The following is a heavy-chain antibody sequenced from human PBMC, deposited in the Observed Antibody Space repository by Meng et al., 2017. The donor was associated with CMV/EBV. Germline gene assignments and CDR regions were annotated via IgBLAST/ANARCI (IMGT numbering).Heavy chain of an antibody. V-gene: IGHV3-21*01. CDR3: ARGEMATIRPLDY. CDR2: ISSSSSYI. D-gene: IGHD5-24*01. J-gene: IGHJ4*02. CDR1: GFTFSSYS. Sequence: GGSLRLSCAASGFTFSSYSMNWVRQAPGKGLEWVSSISSSSSYIYYADPVKGRFTISRDNAKNSLYLQMNSLRAEDTAVYYCARGEMATIRPLDYWGQGTLVTVSS.